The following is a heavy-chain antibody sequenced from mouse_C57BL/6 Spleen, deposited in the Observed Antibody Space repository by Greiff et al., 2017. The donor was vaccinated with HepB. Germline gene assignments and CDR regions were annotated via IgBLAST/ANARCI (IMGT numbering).Heavy chain of an antibody. Sequence: QVQLQQSGAELARPGASVKLSCKASGYTFTSYGISWVKQRTGQGLEWIGEIYPRSGNTYYNEKFKGKATLTADKSSSTAYMELRSLTSEDSAVYFCARPPYGCGGDWYFDVWGTGTTVTVSS. CDR2: IYPRSGNT. CDR3: ARPPYGCGGDWYFDV. D-gene: IGHD2-2*01. J-gene: IGHJ1*03. CDR1: GYTFTSYG. V-gene: IGHV1-81*01.